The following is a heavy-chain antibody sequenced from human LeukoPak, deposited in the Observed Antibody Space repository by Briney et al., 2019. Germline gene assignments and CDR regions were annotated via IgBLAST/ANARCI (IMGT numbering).Heavy chain of an antibody. CDR1: RFTFNSYW. V-gene: IGHV3-74*01. CDR2: IVGDGSYT. Sequence: PGGSLRLSCAASRFTFNSYWMHWVRQAPGKGLVWVSRIVGDGSYTNYADSVKCRFTISRDNAKNTLFLQMNSLRAEDTAVYYCARDGSNSHAFDVWGLGTMVTVSS. D-gene: IGHD5-24*01. J-gene: IGHJ3*01. CDR3: ARDGSNSHAFDV.